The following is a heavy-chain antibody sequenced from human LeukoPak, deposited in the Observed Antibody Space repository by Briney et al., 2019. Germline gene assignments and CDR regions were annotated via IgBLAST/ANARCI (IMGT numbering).Heavy chain of an antibody. Sequence: GRSLRLSCAASGFTFDDYAMHWARQAPGKGLEWVSGISWNSGTIDYADSVKGRFTITRDNAKNSVYLEMNSLRVEDTAVYFCARAPYFESRGPLWGQGTLVTVSS. J-gene: IGHJ4*02. V-gene: IGHV3-9*01. CDR1: GFTFDDYA. CDR2: ISWNSGTI. CDR3: ARAPYFESRGPL. D-gene: IGHD3-22*01.